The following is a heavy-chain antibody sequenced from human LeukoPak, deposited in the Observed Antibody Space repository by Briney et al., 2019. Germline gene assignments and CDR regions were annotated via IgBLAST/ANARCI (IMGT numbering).Heavy chain of an antibody. CDR2: IKSKRDGGAI. V-gene: IGHV3-15*01. CDR3: XXXPRH. Sequence: PGGSLRLSCGVSGISFIDTWMSWVRQPPGKGLEWVGRIKSKRDGGAIDYASPVKGRFTISRDDLGNTLFLQMDSLTTEDTAVYYCXXXPRHWGQGTXVTVSS. CDR1: GISFIDTW. J-gene: IGHJ4*02.